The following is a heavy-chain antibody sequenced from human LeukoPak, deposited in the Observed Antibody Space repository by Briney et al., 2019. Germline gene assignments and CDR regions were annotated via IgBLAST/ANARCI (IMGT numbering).Heavy chain of an antibody. CDR1: GDSVSSNSAA. J-gene: IGHJ6*03. D-gene: IGHD1-26*01. CDR3: ARASGSYYVPGHYFYYMDV. Sequence: SRTLSVTCAISGDSVSSNSAAWNWIRQSPSRGLEWLGRTYYRSKWYNDYAVSMKSRITINPDTSKNQFSLQLNSVTPEDTAVYYCARASGSYYVPGHYFYYMDVWGKGTTVTISS. V-gene: IGHV6-1*01. CDR2: TYYRSKWYN.